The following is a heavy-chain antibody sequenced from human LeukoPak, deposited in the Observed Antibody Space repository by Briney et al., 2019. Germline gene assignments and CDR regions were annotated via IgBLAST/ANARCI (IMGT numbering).Heavy chain of an antibody. CDR3: ARDLAQYYYYSYSMDV. CDR1: GYTFNSYY. V-gene: IGHV1-46*02. D-gene: IGHD3-3*02. J-gene: IGHJ6*03. CDR2: INPRGGST. Sequence: GASVKLSCKASGYTFNSYYMHWVRQAPGQGLVWMGIINPRGGSTSYAEKFQGRVTMTRDTSTNTVYMELSSLRSEDTAVYYCARDLAQYYYYSYSMDVWGQGTLVTVSS.